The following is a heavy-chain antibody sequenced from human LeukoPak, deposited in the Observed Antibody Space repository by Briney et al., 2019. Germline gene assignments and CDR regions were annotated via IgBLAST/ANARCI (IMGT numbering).Heavy chain of an antibody. CDR2: IYPGDSDT. CDR3: ARPHYDSSGYEFDY. D-gene: IGHD3-22*01. J-gene: IGHJ4*02. Sequence: GEPLKISCKGSGYSFSTYWIGWVRQMLGKGLEWLGIIYPGDSDTRYSPSFQGQVTISADKSISTAYLHWSSLKASDTAMYYCARPHYDSSGYEFDYWGQGTLVTVSS. CDR1: GYSFSTYW. V-gene: IGHV5-51*01.